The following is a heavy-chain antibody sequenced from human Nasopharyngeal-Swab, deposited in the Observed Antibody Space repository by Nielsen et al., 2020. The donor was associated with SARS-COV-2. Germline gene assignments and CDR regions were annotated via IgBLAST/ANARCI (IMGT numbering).Heavy chain of an antibody. V-gene: IGHV3-48*01. Sequence: GGSLRLSCAASGFTLSNNNMNWVRQAPGRGLEWVSYISSSSSTIYYVDSVKGRFTISRDIAKNSLYLQMNSLRAEDTAVYYCAREGEIRYFDWLSPHPYNWFDPWGQGTLVTVSS. CDR2: ISSSSSTI. CDR1: GFTLSNNN. D-gene: IGHD3-9*01. CDR3: AREGEIRYFDWLSPHPYNWFDP. J-gene: IGHJ5*02.